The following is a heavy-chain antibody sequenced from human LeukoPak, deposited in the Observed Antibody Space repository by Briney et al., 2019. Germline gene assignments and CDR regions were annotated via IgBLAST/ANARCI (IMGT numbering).Heavy chain of an antibody. J-gene: IGHJ6*03. CDR2: IYYSGST. CDR3: ARGTGDYDFWSGYYTHRYYYYYYMDV. Sequence: SETLSLTCTVSGGSISSHYWSWIRQPPGKGLEWIGYIYYSGSTNYNPSLKGRVTISVDTSKNQFSLKLSSVTAADTAVYYCARGTGDYDFWSGYYTHRYYYYYYMDVWGKGTTVTVSS. V-gene: IGHV4-59*11. CDR1: GGSISSHY. D-gene: IGHD3-3*01.